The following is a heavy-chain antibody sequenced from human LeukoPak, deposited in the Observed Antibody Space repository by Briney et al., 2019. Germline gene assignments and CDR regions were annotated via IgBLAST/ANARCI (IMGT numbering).Heavy chain of an antibody. J-gene: IGHJ1*01. CDR2: ISSGGST. CDR1: GFTVSCNY. CDR3: ARDSMIVGWYFQH. D-gene: IGHD3-22*01. V-gene: IGHV3-66*01. Sequence: PGGSLRLSCAASGFTVSCNYMSWVRQAPGRGLEWVSVISSGGSTNYADSVKGRFTISRDNSKNTLNLQMNSLRAEDTAVYYCARDSMIVGWYFQHWGQGTLVTVSS.